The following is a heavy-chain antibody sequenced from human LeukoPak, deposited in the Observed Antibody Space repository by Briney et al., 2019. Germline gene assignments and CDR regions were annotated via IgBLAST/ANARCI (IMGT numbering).Heavy chain of an antibody. V-gene: IGHV4-34*01. CDR2: INHSGST. J-gene: IGHJ4*02. CDR3: ARGRITMVRGVSYYFDY. D-gene: IGHD3-10*01. CDR1: GGSFSGYY. Sequence: PSETLSLTCAVYGGSFSGYYWSWIRQPPGKGLEWIGEINHSGSTNYNPSLKSRVTISVDTSKNQFSLKLSSVTAADTAVYYCARGRITMVRGVSYYFDYWGRGTLVTVSS.